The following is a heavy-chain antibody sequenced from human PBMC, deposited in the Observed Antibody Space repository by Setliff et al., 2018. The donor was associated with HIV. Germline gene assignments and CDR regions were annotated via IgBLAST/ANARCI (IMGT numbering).Heavy chain of an antibody. V-gene: IGHV3-74*01. D-gene: IGHD1-1*01. CDR1: GFTYNNYW. Sequence: ETLSLSCVASGFTYNNYWMHWVRQAPGKGLVWVSRIDEHGAITNYADSVKGRFTISRDNAKNTLYLQMNSLRAEDTAVYFCARDLGGKGGHWGQGILVTVSS. J-gene: IGHJ4*02. CDR3: ARDLGGKGGH. CDR2: IDEHGAIT.